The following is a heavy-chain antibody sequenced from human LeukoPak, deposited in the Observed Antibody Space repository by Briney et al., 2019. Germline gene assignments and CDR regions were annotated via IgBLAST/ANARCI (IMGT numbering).Heavy chain of an antibody. V-gene: IGHV3-9*01. CDR1: GFTLDDYA. Sequence: GRSLRLSCAASGFTLDDYAMHWVRQAPGKGLEWVSGISWNSGSIGYADSVKGRFTISRDNAKNSLYLQMNSLRAEDTALYYCAKASEAAAGSLDYWGQGTLVTVSS. CDR2: ISWNSGSI. D-gene: IGHD6-13*01. J-gene: IGHJ4*02. CDR3: AKASEAAAGSLDY.